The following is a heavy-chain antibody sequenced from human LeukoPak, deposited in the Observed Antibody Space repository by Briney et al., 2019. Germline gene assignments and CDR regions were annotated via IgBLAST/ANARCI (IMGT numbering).Heavy chain of an antibody. CDR2: IYSGGST. CDR1: GFTFSSYA. CDR3: ARGGSYLSAFDI. J-gene: IGHJ3*02. D-gene: IGHD1-26*01. Sequence: GGSLRLSCAASGFTFSSYAMSWVRQAPEKGLEWVSIIYSGGSTFYADSVKGRFTISRDNSKNTLYLQMNSLRAEDTAVYYCARGGSYLSAFDIWGQGTMVTVSS. V-gene: IGHV3-53*01.